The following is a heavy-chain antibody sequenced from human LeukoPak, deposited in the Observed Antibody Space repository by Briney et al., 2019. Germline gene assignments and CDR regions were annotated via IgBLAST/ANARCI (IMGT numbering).Heavy chain of an antibody. J-gene: IGHJ4*02. CDR3: ARGLKFDY. CDR2: INHSGST. V-gene: IGHV4-34*01. CDR1: GGSFSGYY. Sequence: SETLSLTCAVYGGSFSGYYWSWIRQPPGKGLEWIGEINHSGSTNYNPSLKSRVTISVDTSKNQFSLKLSSVTAADTAVYYCARGLKFDYWGQGTLVTASS.